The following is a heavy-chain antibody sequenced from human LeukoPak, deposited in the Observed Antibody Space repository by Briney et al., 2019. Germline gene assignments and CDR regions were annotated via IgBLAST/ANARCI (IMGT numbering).Heavy chain of an antibody. CDR3: ARAHYNWNEPPFDS. Sequence: GGSLRLSCAASGFFFSSYGMHWVRLAPGKGLEWVALIWYGSNKYYADSVKGRFTISRDNTKNTVSLQMNSLRAEDTAVYYCARAHYNWNEPPFDSGGEGTLVTVPS. D-gene: IGHD1-20*01. CDR2: IWYGSNK. V-gene: IGHV3-33*01. J-gene: IGHJ4*02. CDR1: GFFFSSYG.